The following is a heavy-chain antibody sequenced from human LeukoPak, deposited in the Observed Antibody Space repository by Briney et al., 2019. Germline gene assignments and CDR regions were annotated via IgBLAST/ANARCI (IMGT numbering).Heavy chain of an antibody. CDR2: ISAYNGNT. D-gene: IGHD3-10*01. CDR3: ASHRGVIIGPDAFDI. V-gene: IGHV1-18*01. CDR1: GYTFTSYG. J-gene: IGHJ3*02. Sequence: GASVKVSCKASGYTFTSYGISWVRQAPGQGLEWMGWISAYNGNTNYAQKLQGRVTMTTDTSTSTAYMELRSLRSDDTAVYYCASHRGVIIGPDAFDIWGQGTMVTVSS.